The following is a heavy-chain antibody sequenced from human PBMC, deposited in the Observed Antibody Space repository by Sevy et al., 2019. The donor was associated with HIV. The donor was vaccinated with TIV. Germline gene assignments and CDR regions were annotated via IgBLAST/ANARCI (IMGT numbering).Heavy chain of an antibody. V-gene: IGHV3-53*01. CDR1: GFTVSNNY. D-gene: IGHD1-26*01. CDR3: AREREGGYEP. CDR2: IYAGGNI. Sequence: LSLTCAASGFTVSNNYMSWVRQAPGKGLEWVSVIYAGGNIYYADSVKGRFTISRDNSKNTVYLQMNSLRAEDTAVYYCAREREGGYEPWGQGTLVTVSS. J-gene: IGHJ5*02.